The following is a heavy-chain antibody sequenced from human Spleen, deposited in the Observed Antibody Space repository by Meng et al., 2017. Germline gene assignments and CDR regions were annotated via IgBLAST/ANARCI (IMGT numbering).Heavy chain of an antibody. CDR1: GFSVSHNY. CDR3: ARDHRDIIYYYYGMDV. V-gene: IGHV3-66*01. D-gene: IGHD3-9*01. J-gene: IGHJ6*02. CDR2: IYSDGNT. Sequence: GESLKISCAAAGFSVSHNYMSWVRQAPGKGLEWVSVIYSDGNTYYADSVKGRFTISRDNAKNSLYLQMNSLRAEDTAVYYCARDHRDIIYYYYGMDVWGQGTTVTVSS.